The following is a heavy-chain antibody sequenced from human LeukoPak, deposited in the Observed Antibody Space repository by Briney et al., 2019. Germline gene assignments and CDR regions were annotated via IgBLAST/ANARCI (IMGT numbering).Heavy chain of an antibody. D-gene: IGHD5-24*01. V-gene: IGHV1-8*01. CDR3: ARGGIVGEMATIDVDY. J-gene: IGHJ4*02. CDR2: MNPNSGNT. CDR1: GYTFTSYD. Sequence: GASVKVSCKASGYTFTSYDINLVRQATGQGLEWMGWMNPNSGNTGYAQKFQGRVTMTRNTSISTAYMELSSLRSEDTAVYYCARGGIVGEMATIDVDYWGQGTLVTVSS.